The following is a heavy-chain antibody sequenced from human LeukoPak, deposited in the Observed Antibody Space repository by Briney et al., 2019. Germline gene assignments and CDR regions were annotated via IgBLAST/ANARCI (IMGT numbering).Heavy chain of an antibody. Sequence: ASVKVSCKASGYTFINYYLHWVRQAPGQGLEWMGRIKPRFSGTNHAEKFQGRVTMTRDTSMTTAYMELSSLTSDDTAVYYCARQFGPTDAFDIWGQGTMVTVSS. J-gene: IGHJ3*02. CDR2: IKPRFSGT. V-gene: IGHV1-46*01. D-gene: IGHD3-16*01. CDR1: GYTFINYY. CDR3: ARQFGPTDAFDI.